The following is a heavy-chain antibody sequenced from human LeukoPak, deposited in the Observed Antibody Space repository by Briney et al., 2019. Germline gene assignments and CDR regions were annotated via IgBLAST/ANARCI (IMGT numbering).Heavy chain of an antibody. J-gene: IGHJ2*01. Sequence: GGSLRLSCAASGFTFSSYAMSWVRQAPGKGLEWVSAISGSGGSTYYADSVKGRFTISRDNSKNTLYLQMNSLRAEDTAVYFCARVRFGDYVVSYFDLWGRGTLVTVSS. D-gene: IGHD4-17*01. V-gene: IGHV3-23*01. CDR2: ISGSGGST. CDR1: GFTFSSYA. CDR3: ARVRFGDYVVSYFDL.